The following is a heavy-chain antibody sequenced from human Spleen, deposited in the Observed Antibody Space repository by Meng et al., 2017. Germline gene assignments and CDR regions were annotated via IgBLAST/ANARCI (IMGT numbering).Heavy chain of an antibody. Sequence: GSLRLSCTVSGYSISSGYYWGWIRQPPGKGLEWIGTVYYSGETHYRPSLRSRVIISVDTSKNQFSLKLSSVAAADTAVYYCARVWTSGSYYIGFDYWGQGTLVTVSS. CDR2: VYYSGET. CDR3: ARVWTSGSYYIGFDY. J-gene: IGHJ4*02. V-gene: IGHV4-38-2*02. D-gene: IGHD3-10*01. CDR1: GYSISSGYY.